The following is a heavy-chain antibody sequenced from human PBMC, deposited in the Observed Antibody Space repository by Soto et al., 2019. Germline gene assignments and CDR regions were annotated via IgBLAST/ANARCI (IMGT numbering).Heavy chain of an antibody. D-gene: IGHD2-15*01. V-gene: IGHV4-61*01. CDR3: ARAVRRYCSGGSCYDY. CDR1: GGSVSSGSYY. Sequence: SETLSLTCTVSGGSVSSGSYYWSWIRQPPGKGLEWIGYIYYSGSTNYNPSLKSRVTISVDTSKNQFSLKLSSVTAADTAVYYCARAVRRYCSGGSCYDYWGQGTLVTVSS. J-gene: IGHJ4*02. CDR2: IYYSGST.